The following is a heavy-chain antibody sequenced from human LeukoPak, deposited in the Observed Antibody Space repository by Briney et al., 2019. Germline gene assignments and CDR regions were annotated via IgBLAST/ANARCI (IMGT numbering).Heavy chain of an antibody. CDR2: ISGSGGST. CDR3: AKCITVAGTSENNWFDP. V-gene: IGHV3-23*01. CDR1: GFTFSSYA. Sequence: GGSLRLSCAASGFTFSSYAMSWVRQAPEKGLEWVSAISGSGGSTYYADSVKGRFTISRDNSMNTLYLQMNSLRAEDTAVYYCAKCITVAGTSENNWFDPWGQGTLVTVSS. D-gene: IGHD6-19*01. J-gene: IGHJ5*02.